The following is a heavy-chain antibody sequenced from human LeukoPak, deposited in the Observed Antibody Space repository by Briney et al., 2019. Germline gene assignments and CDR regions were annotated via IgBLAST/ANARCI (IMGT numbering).Heavy chain of an antibody. CDR3: MRDGVPAPEEFDY. V-gene: IGHV1-46*01. Sequence: ASVTVSCKASGYTFTSYYMHCVRQAPGQWLEWMGIINPSGGSTSYAQNFQGRVTMTTHTSISTAYMELNSLRSDDTAIYYCMRDGVPAPEEFDYWGQGTLVTVSS. J-gene: IGHJ4*02. CDR1: GYTFTSYY. CDR2: INPSGGST. D-gene: IGHD2-2*01.